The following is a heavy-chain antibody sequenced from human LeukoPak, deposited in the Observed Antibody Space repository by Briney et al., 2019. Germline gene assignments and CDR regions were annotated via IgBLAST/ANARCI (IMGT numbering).Heavy chain of an antibody. CDR1: GGSISSGDYY. CDR2: IYYSGST. Sequence: KSSKTLSLTCTVSGGSISSGDYYWSWIRQPPGKGLEWIGYIYYSGSTYYNPSLKSRVTMSVDTSKNQFSLKLSSVTAADTAMYYCARVSVTTIFGVVTAGPFDIWGQGTMVSVSS. V-gene: IGHV4-30-4*01. CDR3: ARVSVTTIFGVVTAGPFDI. J-gene: IGHJ3*02. D-gene: IGHD3-3*01.